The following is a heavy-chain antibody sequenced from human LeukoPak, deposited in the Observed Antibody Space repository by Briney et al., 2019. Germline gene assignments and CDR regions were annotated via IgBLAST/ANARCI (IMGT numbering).Heavy chain of an antibody. CDR2: ISWNSGSI. CDR1: GFTFGDYA. V-gene: IGHV3-9*01. J-gene: IGHJ5*02. D-gene: IGHD6-13*01. Sequence: GGSLRLSCAASGFTFGDYAMHWVRQAPGKGLEWVSGISWNSGSIGYADSVKGRFTISRDNAKNSLYLQMNSLRAEDTALYYCAKDIVAAAGTAFSSNWFDPWGQGTLVTVSS. CDR3: AKDIVAAAGTAFSSNWFDP.